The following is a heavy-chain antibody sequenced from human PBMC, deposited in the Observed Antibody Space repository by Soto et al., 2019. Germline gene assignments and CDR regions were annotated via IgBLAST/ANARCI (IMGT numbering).Heavy chain of an antibody. CDR1: GYTFTSYG. J-gene: IGHJ5*02. V-gene: IGHV1-18*01. D-gene: IGHD6-13*01. CDR2: ISAYNGNT. Sequence: ASVKVSCKASGYTFTSYGMSWVRQAPGQGLEWMVWISAYNGNTNYAQKLQGRVTMTTDTSTSTAYMELRSLRSDDTAVYYCARADRRSSHQNWFDPWGQGTLVTVSS. CDR3: ARADRRSSHQNWFDP.